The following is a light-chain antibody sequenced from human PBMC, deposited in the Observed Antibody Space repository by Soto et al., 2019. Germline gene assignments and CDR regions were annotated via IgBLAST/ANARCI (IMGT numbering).Light chain of an antibody. CDR2: DAS. Sequence: EIVLTQSPATLSLSPGERATLSCRASRSVSSYFAWYQQKPGQPPRLLIYDASNRATGIPARFSGSGSGTDFTLTISCLEPEDFAVYYCQQRSNWPLTFGQGTKVDIK. CDR3: QQRSNWPLT. V-gene: IGKV3-11*01. J-gene: IGKJ1*01. CDR1: RSVSSY.